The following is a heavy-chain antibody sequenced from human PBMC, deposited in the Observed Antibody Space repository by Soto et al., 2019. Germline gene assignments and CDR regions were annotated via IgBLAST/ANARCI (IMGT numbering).Heavy chain of an antibody. D-gene: IGHD5-18*01. CDR1: GGSMTNYY. J-gene: IGHJ5*02. CDR3: AKDSGYNYGYFRWFDP. CDR2: MYNSVTT. Sequence: SETLSLTCSVSGGSMTNYYWSWIRQPPGKGLEWIGYMYNSVTTNYNPSLKSQVTISGDTSKSQFSLKVSSVTAADTAVYYCAKDSGYNYGYFRWFDPWGQGTLVTVSS. V-gene: IGHV4-59*01.